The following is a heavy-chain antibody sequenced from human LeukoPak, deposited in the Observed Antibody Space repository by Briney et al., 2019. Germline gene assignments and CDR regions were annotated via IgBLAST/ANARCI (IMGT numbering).Heavy chain of an antibody. CDR1: GFTFSDYY. Sequence: GGSLRLSCAASGFTFSDYYMSWIRQAPGKGLEWVSYISSSGSTIYYADSVKGRFTISRDNAKNSLYLQMNSLRAEDTAVYYCAGDRTDYCSSTSCYQWFDPWGQGTLVTVSS. CDR2: ISSSGSTI. J-gene: IGHJ5*02. V-gene: IGHV3-11*01. CDR3: AGDRTDYCSSTSCYQWFDP. D-gene: IGHD2-2*01.